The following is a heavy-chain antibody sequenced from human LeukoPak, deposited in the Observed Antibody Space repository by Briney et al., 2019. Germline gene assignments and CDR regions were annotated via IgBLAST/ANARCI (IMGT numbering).Heavy chain of an antibody. J-gene: IGHJ4*02. CDR2: IYYSGGT. V-gene: IGHV4-59*01. D-gene: IGHD3-22*01. CDR1: GGAISSYY. CDR3: ARDGLYDSSGYYMDS. Sequence: PSETLSFTCTVSGGAISSYYWSWIRQPPGKGLEWIGYIYYSGGTKYNPSLMSRVTISVDRAQNQFSLSLSSVTAADTAVYYCARDGLYDSSGYYMDSWGQGTLVIVSS.